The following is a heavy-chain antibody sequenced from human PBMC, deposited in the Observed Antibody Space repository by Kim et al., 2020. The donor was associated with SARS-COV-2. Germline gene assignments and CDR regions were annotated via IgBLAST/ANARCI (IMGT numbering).Heavy chain of an antibody. CDR3: AREILSRGSGSYDDY. D-gene: IGHD3-10*01. CDR1: GFSFSLYG. Sequence: GSLRLSCAVSGFSFSLYGMHWVRQAPGKGLEYVAGITSNGETTYYANSVKGRFTISRDNSKNSLFLQMGSLRREDMAVYYCAREILSRGSGSYDDYWGQGILVTVSS. J-gene: IGHJ4*02. V-gene: IGHV3-64*01. CDR2: ITSNGETT.